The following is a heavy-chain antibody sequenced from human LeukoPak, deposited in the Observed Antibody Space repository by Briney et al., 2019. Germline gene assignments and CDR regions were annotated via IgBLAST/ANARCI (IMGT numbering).Heavy chain of an antibody. V-gene: IGHV4-59*11. CDR3: ARGGIASNWFDP. Sequence: SETLSLTCSVSGGFLNNQYWTWIRQPPGKGLEWIGYIYHSGSTYYNPSLKSRVTISVDRSKNQFSLKLSSVTAADTAVYYCARGGIASNWFDPWGQGTLVTVSS. CDR2: IYHSGST. D-gene: IGHD6-13*01. CDR1: GGFLNNQY. J-gene: IGHJ5*02.